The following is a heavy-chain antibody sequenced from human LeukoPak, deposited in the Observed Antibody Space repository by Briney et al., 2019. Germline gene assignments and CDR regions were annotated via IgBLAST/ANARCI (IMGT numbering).Heavy chain of an antibody. J-gene: IGHJ4*02. CDR3: AKGYCGSTSCHFAY. CDR1: GFTFSSYS. V-gene: IGHV3-9*03. Sequence: SGGSLRLSCAASGFTFSSYSMNWVRQAPGKGLEWVSGISWNSGSIVYADSVKGRFTISRDNAKNSLYLQMNSLRAEDMALYYCAKGYCGSTSCHFAYWGQGNLVTGSS. D-gene: IGHD2-2*01. CDR2: ISWNSGSI.